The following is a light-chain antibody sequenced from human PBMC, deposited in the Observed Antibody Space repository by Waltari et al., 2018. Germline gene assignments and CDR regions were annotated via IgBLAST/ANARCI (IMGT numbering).Light chain of an antibody. J-gene: IGLJ3*02. V-gene: IGLV1-40*01. CDR1: SSNIGAGYA. CDR2: GND. CDR3: QSYGSDWV. Sequence: QSVLTQPPSVSGAPGQRVTISCTGSSSNIGAGYAVHWYQQLPGPAPKLLIYGNDNRPSGVPYRFSGSKSGTSASLAITGLQAEDEADYYCQSYGSDWVFGGGTKLTVL.